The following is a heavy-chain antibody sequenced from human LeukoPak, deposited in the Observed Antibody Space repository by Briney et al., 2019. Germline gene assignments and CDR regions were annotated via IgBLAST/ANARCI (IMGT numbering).Heavy chain of an antibody. D-gene: IGHD1-26*01. J-gene: IGHJ4*02. Sequence: PSETLSLTCTVSGGSFSTYYWSWIRQPPGKGLEWIGYIYYSGGTNYNPSLKSRVTISVDTSKNQFSLKPSSVTAADTAVYYCARDVGRGYYFDYWGQGTLVTVSS. CDR2: IYYSGGT. CDR1: GGSFSTYY. CDR3: ARDVGRGYYFDY. V-gene: IGHV4-59*01.